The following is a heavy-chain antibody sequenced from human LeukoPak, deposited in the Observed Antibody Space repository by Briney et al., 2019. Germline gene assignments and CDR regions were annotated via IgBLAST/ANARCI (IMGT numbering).Heavy chain of an antibody. CDR3: ARLERSSWYDIAGAFDI. V-gene: IGHV4-59*01. Sequence: SETLSLTCAVYGGSFSSYYWSWIRQPPGKGLEWIGYIYYSGSTNYNPSLKSRVTISVDTSKNQFSLKLSSVTAADTAVYYCARLERSSWYDIAGAFDIWGQGTMVTVSS. CDR1: GGSFSSYY. J-gene: IGHJ3*02. D-gene: IGHD6-13*01. CDR2: IYYSGST.